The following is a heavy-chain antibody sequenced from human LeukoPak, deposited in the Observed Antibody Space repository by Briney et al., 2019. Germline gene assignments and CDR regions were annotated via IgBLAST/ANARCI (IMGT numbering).Heavy chain of an antibody. D-gene: IGHD4-23*01. CDR1: GGSISSYY. J-gene: IGHJ6*03. Sequence: PSETLSLTCTVSGGSISSYYWSWIRQPPGKGLEWIGYIYYSGSTNYNPSLKSRVTISVDTSKNQFSLKLSSVTAADTAVYYCANMYGRNPGYYYYYYMDVWGKGTTVTVSS. V-gene: IGHV4-59*08. CDR3: ANMYGRNPGYYYYYYMDV. CDR2: IYYSGST.